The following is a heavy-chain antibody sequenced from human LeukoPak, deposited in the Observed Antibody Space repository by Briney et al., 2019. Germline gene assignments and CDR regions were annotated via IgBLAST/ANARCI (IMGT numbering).Heavy chain of an antibody. D-gene: IGHD3-3*01. V-gene: IGHV4-31*03. CDR1: GGSISSGGYY. J-gene: IGHJ4*02. CDR3: ARVSARSGPNYFDY. Sequence: PSQTLSLTCTVSGGSISSGGYYWSWIRQHPGKGLEWIGYIYYSGSTYYNPSLKSRVTISVDTSKNQFSLKLSSVTAADTAVYYCARVSARSGPNYFDYWGQGTLVTVSS. CDR2: IYYSGST.